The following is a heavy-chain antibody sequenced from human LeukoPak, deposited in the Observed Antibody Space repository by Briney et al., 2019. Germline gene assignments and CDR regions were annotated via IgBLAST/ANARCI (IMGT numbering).Heavy chain of an antibody. D-gene: IGHD4-17*01. CDR3: ARNSYGDYGGSDYYYYGMDV. CDR2: IYYSGST. J-gene: IGHJ6*02. Sequence: SETLSLTCTVSGGSISSYYWSWIRQPPGKALEWIGYIYYSGSTNYNPSLKSRVTISVDTSKNQFSLKLSSATAADTAVYYCARNSYGDYGGSDYYYYGMDVWGQGTTVTVSS. CDR1: GGSISSYY. V-gene: IGHV4-59*08.